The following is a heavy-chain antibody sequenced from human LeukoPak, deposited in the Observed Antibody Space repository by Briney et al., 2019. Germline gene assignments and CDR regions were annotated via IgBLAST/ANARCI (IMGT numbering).Heavy chain of an antibody. J-gene: IGHJ5*02. Sequence: PGGSLRLSCAASGFTFSRYAMSSVRQAPGKGQERVSTISSGGGFTNYADSVKGRFTISRDNSKNTLHLQMNSLRGDGRAVYYVTQDRSSSGFSCVHHWGRATLVTVSS. CDR1: GFTFSRYA. CDR2: ISSGGGFT. CDR3: TQDRSSSGFSCVHH. V-gene: IGHV3-23*01. D-gene: IGHD3-22*01.